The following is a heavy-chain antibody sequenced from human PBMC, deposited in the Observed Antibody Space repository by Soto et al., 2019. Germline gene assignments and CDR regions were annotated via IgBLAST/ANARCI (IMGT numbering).Heavy chain of an antibody. CDR1: GGSISYNSDR. J-gene: IGHJ4*02. CDR2: ICYSGNT. Sequence: SETLSLTCTVSGGSISYNSDRWGWVRQPPRKGPEWIGSICYSGNTYFNPSLKSRVTISVDTSKIHFYLQLPSVTAADTTVHNCAIGVQYLDSGSHCNDPAGFNYWGRGTLVTVSS. D-gene: IGHD3-10*01. V-gene: IGHV4-39*02. CDR3: AIGVQYLDSGSHCNDPAGFNY.